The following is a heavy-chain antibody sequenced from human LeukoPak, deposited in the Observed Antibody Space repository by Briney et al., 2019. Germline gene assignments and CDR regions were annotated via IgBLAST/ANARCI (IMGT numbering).Heavy chain of an antibody. CDR1: GYTFSSYY. CDR2: VDPSSSST. V-gene: IGHV1-46*01. CDR3: ARGQWFGEGSFYYFDL. D-gene: IGHD3-10*01. Sequence: ASVKVSCTASGYTFSSYYMHWVRQAPGQGLEWMGLVDPSSSSTSYAQKFQGRVTMTRDVSTSTVYMELSSLRSDDTAAYYCARGQWFGEGSFYYFDLWGQGTLVTVSS. J-gene: IGHJ4*02.